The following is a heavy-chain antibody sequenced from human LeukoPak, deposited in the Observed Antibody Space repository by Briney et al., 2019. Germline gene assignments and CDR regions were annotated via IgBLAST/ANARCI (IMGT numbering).Heavy chain of an antibody. CDR1: GFTFSSYG. CDR3: AKGLDSYGVSAFDI. J-gene: IGHJ3*02. Sequence: GRSLRLSCAASGFTFSSYGMHWVRQAPGKGLEWVAVISYDGSNKYYADSVKGRFTISRDNSKNTLYLQMNSLRAEDTAVYYCAKGLDSYGVSAFDIWGQGTMVTVSS. V-gene: IGHV3-30*18. CDR2: ISYDGSNK. D-gene: IGHD5-18*01.